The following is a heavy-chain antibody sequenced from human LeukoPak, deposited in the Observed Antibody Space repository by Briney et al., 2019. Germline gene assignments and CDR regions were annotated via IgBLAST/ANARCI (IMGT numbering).Heavy chain of an antibody. V-gene: IGHV3-48*03. J-gene: IGHJ3*02. Sequence: GGSLRLSCAASGFTFSTSEMNWVRQAAGKGLAWISYISSRGRTIFYADSVKGRFIISRDNAKNSLYLQMNSLRAEDTAVYYCARDSGGHNYALDGFDIWGQGTMVTVSS. D-gene: IGHD5-24*01. CDR3: ARDSGGHNYALDGFDI. CDR2: ISSRGRTI. CDR1: GFTFSTSE.